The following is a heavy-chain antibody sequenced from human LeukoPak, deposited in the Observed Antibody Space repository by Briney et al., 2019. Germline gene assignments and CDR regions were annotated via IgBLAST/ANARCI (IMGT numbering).Heavy chain of an antibody. CDR1: GYTFTSYG. V-gene: IGHV1-18*01. CDR3: ARDDCTSASCYLAY. D-gene: IGHD2-2*01. J-gene: IGHJ4*02. Sequence: APVKVSCKASGYTFTSYGISWVRQAPGQGLEWMGWISTYNGNTNYAREFQGRVTMTTDTSTSTAYMELRSLRSDDTAVYYCARDDCTSASCYLAYWGQRTLVTVSS. CDR2: ISTYNGNT.